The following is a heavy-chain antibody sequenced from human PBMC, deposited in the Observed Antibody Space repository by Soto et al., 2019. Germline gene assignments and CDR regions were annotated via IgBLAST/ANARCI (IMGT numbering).Heavy chain of an antibody. CDR2: IKSKTDGGTT. CDR3: TTGQILFYSSGWYLALSYYFYGMDV. CDR1: GFTFSNAW. J-gene: IGHJ6*01. D-gene: IGHD6-19*01. V-gene: IGHV3-15*07. Sequence: PWGSLRLSCAASGFTFSNAWMNWVRQAPGKGLEWVGRIKSKTDGGTTDYAAPVKGRFTISRNDSKNTLYLQMNSLKTEDTAVYYCTTGQILFYSSGWYLALSYYFYGMDVWGQGTTGTVSS.